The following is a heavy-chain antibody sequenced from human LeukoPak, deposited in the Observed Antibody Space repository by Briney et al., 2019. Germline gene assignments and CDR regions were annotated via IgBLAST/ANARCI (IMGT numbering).Heavy chain of an antibody. CDR2: ISWNSGSI. V-gene: IGHV3-9*01. J-gene: IGHJ4*02. CDR3: ASLYSSSGH. Sequence: GGSLRLSCAASGFTFDDYAMHWVRQAPGKGLEWVSGISWNSGSIGYADSVKGRSTISRDNAKNSLYLQMNSLRAEDTAVYYCASLYSSSGHWGQGTLVTVSS. CDR1: GFTFDDYA. D-gene: IGHD6-6*01.